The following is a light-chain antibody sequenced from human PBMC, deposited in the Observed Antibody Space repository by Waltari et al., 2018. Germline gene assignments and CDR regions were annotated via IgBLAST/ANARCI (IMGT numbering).Light chain of an antibody. CDR2: DIF. CDR3: ASYEGVCRV. J-gene: IGLJ3*02. Sequence: QAALTQPASVSGSPGQTITISCTGSSSDFGDSNYVSWFQQHPGKAPKLIIYDIFFRPSGISSRFSGRKSGDTASLTISGLQSEDEADYYCASYEGVCRVFGGGTTLTVL. V-gene: IGLV2-14*03. CDR1: SSDFGDSNY.